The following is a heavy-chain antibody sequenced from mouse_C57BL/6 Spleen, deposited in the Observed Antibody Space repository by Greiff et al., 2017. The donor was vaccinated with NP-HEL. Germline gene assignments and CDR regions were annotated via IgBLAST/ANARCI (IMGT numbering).Heavy chain of an antibody. CDR2: IYPRSGNT. J-gene: IGHJ1*03. Sequence: VQLQQSGAELARPGASVKLSCKASGYTFTSYGISWVKQRTGQGLEWIGEIYPRSGNTYYNEKFKGKATLTADKSSSTAYMELRSLTSEDSAVYFCARPDGNTYWYFDVWGTGTTVTVSS. CDR1: GYTFTSYG. D-gene: IGHD2-1*01. CDR3: ARPDGNTYWYFDV. V-gene: IGHV1-81*01.